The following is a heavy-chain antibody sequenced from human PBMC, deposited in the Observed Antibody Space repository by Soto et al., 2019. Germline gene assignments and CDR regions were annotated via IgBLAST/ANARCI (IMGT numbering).Heavy chain of an antibody. Sequence: PGGSLRLSCAASGFTFSTYALTWVRRAPGKGLEWVSAISGSGDSTYYADSVKGRFTISRDNSKNTLYLQMHSLRAEDTAVYYCASPPLNIVIVPAAEYYYYAMDVWGQGTTVTVSS. V-gene: IGHV3-23*01. J-gene: IGHJ6*02. CDR1: GFTFSTYA. CDR3: ASPPLNIVIVPAAEYYYYAMDV. D-gene: IGHD2-2*01. CDR2: ISGSGDST.